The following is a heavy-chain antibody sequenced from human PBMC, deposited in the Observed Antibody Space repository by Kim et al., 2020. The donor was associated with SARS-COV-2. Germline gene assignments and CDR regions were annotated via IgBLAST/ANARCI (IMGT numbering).Heavy chain of an antibody. CDR3: ARLAVAEYCYFDL. D-gene: IGHD6-19*01. J-gene: IGHJ2*01. V-gene: IGHV4-39*01. Sequence: NPSLKSRVTISVDASINQFSLKLSSVTAADTAVYYCARLAVAEYCYFDLWGRCTLVTVSS.